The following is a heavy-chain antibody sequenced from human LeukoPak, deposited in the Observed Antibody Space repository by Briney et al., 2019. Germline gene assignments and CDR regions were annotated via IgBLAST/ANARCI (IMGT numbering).Heavy chain of an antibody. CDR2: ITSPVGHI. J-gene: IGHJ4*02. D-gene: IGHD6-19*01. Sequence: GGSLRLSCAASGFTFSTYSMNWVRQAPGKGLEWVASITSPVGHIYYADSLKGRITISRDNAKSSLYLQMNRLRADDTAVYYCATDGQSSGWYGFDYWGQGTLVTVSS. CDR1: GFTFSTYS. V-gene: IGHV3-21*01. CDR3: ATDGQSSGWYGFDY.